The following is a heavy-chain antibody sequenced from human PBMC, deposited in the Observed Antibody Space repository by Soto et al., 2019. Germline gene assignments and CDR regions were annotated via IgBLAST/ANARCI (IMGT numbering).Heavy chain of an antibody. V-gene: IGHV3-23*01. Sequence: EVQLLESGGGLVQPGGSLRLSCTASGFTFSSHAMTWVRQAPGKGLEWVSGLSDSGGSTYYADSVKGRFTISRDNSMNRLKMHRNARYVDDTADNYCAKVSSSSYSSCVDAGGQGTLVTDSS. CDR2: LSDSGGST. CDR3: AKVSSSSYSSCVDA. CDR1: GFTFSSHA. J-gene: IGHJ4*02. D-gene: IGHD6-6*01.